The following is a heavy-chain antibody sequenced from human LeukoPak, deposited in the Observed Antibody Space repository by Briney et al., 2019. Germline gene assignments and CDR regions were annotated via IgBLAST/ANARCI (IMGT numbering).Heavy chain of an antibody. CDR3: ARDKLSNSAGDYDQQFDY. V-gene: IGHV1-69*13. CDR1: GGTFSSYA. CDR2: IIPIFGTA. D-gene: IGHD4-17*01. Sequence: GASVKVSCKASGGTFSSYAISWVRQAPGQGLEWMGGIIPIFGTANYAQKFQGRVTITADESTSTAYMELSSLRSEDTAVYYCARDKLSNSAGDYDQQFDYWGQGTLVTVSS. J-gene: IGHJ4*02.